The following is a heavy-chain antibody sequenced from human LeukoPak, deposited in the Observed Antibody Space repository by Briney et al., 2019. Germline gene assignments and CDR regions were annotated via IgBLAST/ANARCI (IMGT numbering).Heavy chain of an antibody. J-gene: IGHJ6*02. CDR1: GGSFSGYY. Sequence: PSETLSLTCAVYGGSFSGYYWSWIRQPPGKGLEWIGEINHSGSTNYNPSLKSRVTISVDTSKNQFSLKLHSVTASDTAVYYCARDGGTYGMDVWGQGTTVTVSS. CDR2: INHSGST. D-gene: IGHD3-16*01. CDR3: ARDGGTYGMDV. V-gene: IGHV4-34*01.